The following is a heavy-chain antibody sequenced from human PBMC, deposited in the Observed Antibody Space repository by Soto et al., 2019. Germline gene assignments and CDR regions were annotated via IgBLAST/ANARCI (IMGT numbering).Heavy chain of an antibody. CDR3: ARATSTYYDFWSGYYDYYYYMDV. CDR1: GGSISSGGYY. Sequence: SETLSLTCTVSGGSISSGGYYWSWIRQHPGKGLEWIGEINYSGSTNYNPSLKSRVTISVDTSKNQFSLKLSSVTAADTAVYYCARATSTYYDFWSGYYDYYYYMDVWGKGTTVTVSS. V-gene: IGHV4-31*03. CDR2: INYSGST. J-gene: IGHJ6*03. D-gene: IGHD3-3*01.